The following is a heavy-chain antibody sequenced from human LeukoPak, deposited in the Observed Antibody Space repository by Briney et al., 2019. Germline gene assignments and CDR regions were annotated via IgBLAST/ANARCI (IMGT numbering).Heavy chain of an antibody. J-gene: IGHJ4*02. CDR3: ARANYDSSGYYPLIYY. CDR1: GFTFSSYT. V-gene: IGHV3-21*01. CDR2: ISRSSIYK. Sequence: GGSLRLSCAASGFTFSSYTMTWVRQAPGKGLEWVSSISRSSIYKYYADSLKGRFTISRDNAKNSLYLQMNSLRAEDTAVYYCARANYDSSGYYPLIYYWGQGTLVTVSS. D-gene: IGHD3-22*01.